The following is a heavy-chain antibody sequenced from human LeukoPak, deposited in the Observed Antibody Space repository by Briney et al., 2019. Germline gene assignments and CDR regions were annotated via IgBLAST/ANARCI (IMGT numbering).Heavy chain of an antibody. V-gene: IGHV4-4*07. CDR1: GGSNSSYY. Sequence: SETLSLXCTVSGGSNSSYYWRWIRQPAGKGLEWIGRIYTSGSTNYNPSLKSRVTMSVDTSKNQFSLKLSSVTAADTAVYYCAREGDYHVVDYWGQGTLVTVSS. CDR3: AREGDYHVVDY. D-gene: IGHD4-17*01. J-gene: IGHJ4*02. CDR2: IYTSGST.